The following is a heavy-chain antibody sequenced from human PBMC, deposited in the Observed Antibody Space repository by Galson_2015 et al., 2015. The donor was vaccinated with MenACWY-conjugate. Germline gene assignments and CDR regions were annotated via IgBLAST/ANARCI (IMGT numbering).Heavy chain of an antibody. V-gene: IGHV1-46*01. D-gene: IGHD5-12*01. CDR3: ARVSYGGYDQSLFDY. Sequence: SVKVSCKASGYTFTSYYMHWVRQAPGQGLEWMGIINSSGGSTSYAQKFQGRVTMTRDTSTSTVYMELSSLRSEDTAVYYCARVSYGGYDQSLFDYWGQGTLVTVPS. J-gene: IGHJ4*02. CDR1: GYTFTSYY. CDR2: INSSGGST.